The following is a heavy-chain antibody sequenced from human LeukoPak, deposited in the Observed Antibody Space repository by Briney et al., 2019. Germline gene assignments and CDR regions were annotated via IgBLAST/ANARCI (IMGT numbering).Heavy chain of an antibody. CDR2: IYLGGST. CDR3: ARVFHQ. J-gene: IGHJ5*02. Sequence: SETLSLTCTVSGGSMNSDYWTWIRQPAGKGLGWIGLIYLGGSTNYNPSLKSRVTMSLDTSKNQFSLELRSVTAADTAVYYCARVFHQWGQGALVIVSS. V-gene: IGHV4-4*07. CDR1: GGSMNSDY.